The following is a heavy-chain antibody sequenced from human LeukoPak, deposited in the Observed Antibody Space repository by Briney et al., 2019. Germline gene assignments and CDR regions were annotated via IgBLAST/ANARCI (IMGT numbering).Heavy chain of an antibody. CDR1: GFTFSSYW. CDR2: IKHDGSEK. CDR3: ARDRIHPGIAAADYFDY. J-gene: IGHJ4*02. V-gene: IGHV3-7*01. D-gene: IGHD6-13*01. Sequence: GGSLRLSCAASGFTFSSYWMNWVRQAPGKGLEWVADIKHDGSEKYYVDSVKGQFTISRDNAKNSLYLQMNSLSVEDTAVYYCARDRIHPGIAAADYFDYWGQGTLVTVSS.